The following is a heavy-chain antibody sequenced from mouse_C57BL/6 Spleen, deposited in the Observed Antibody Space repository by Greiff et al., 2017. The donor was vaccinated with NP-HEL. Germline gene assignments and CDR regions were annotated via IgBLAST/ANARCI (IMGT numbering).Heavy chain of an antibody. D-gene: IGHD2-12*01. CDR3: ARGYHDGAWFAY. CDR1: GYTFTGYW. CDR2: ILPGSGST. V-gene: IGHV1-9*01. J-gene: IGHJ3*01. Sequence: QVQLKESGAELMKPGASVKLSCKATGYTFTGYWIAWVKQRPGHGLEWIGEILPGSGSTNYLEQFKGKATFTADTSSNTAYMQLSSLTTEDSAIDYCARGYHDGAWFAYWGQGTLVTVSA.